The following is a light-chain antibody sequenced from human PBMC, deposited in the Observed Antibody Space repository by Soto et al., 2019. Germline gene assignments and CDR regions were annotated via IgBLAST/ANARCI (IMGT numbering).Light chain of an antibody. CDR1: QNIASC. Sequence: DIQLTQSPSTLSASVGDRVTITCRASQNIASCLAWYQQTPGKAPIILIYGASTLESGVPPRFSGSGSGTDFTRTIRSLQPGDLATYYCQQYNTYSCTFGQGTRLEIK. CDR2: GAS. CDR3: QQYNTYSCT. V-gene: IGKV1-5*01. J-gene: IGKJ5*01.